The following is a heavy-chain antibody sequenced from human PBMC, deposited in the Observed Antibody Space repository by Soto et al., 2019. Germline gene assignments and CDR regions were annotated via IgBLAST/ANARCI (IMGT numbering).Heavy chain of an antibody. CDR2: IYRGGGT. Sequence: EVQLVESGGGLIQPGGSLRLICAASGLSVTANYMTWVRQAPGKGLEWLSIIYRGGGTYYADSLKGRAIISRDGSRNMVFLQMNSLTAEDAGVYYCARRDDSETFDIWGRGTAANVSS. D-gene: IGHD5-18*01. CDR1: GLSVTANY. CDR3: ARRDDSETFDI. J-gene: IGHJ3*02. V-gene: IGHV3-53*01.